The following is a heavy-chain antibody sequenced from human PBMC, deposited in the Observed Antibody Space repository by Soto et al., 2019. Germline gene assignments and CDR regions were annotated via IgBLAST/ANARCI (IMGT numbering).Heavy chain of an antibody. CDR3: ARGNWMQMATRSGMEV. V-gene: IGHV4-34*01. CDR1: GESFSDYY. J-gene: IGHJ6*02. CDR2: IVHSGSS. D-gene: IGHD5-18*01. Sequence: SETLSRTCAVYGESFSDYYWTRIRQFPGQGLAWLGEIVHSGSSTYNPSLKSRVTISVEASKSQFSLMVSPMTAAGTAVYYCARGNWMQMATRSGMEVWGQGTTVTVS.